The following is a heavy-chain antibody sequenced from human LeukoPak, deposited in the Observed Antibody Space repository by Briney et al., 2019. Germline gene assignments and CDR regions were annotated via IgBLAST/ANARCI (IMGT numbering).Heavy chain of an antibody. CDR1: GGSISSSSYY. D-gene: IGHD2-8*01. J-gene: IGHJ3*02. CDR2: IYYSGST. CDR3: ATAGVDAFDI. V-gene: IGHV4-39*07. Sequence: SSQTLPLTCTVSGGSISSSSYYWGWIRQPPGKGVEWIGSIYYSGSTYYNPSLKSRVTISVDTSKNQFSLKLSSVTAADTAVYYCATAGVDAFDIWGQGTMVTVSS.